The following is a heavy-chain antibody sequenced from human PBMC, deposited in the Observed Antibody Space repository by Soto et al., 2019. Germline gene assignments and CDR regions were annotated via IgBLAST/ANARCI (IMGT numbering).Heavy chain of an antibody. CDR3: ARGRSYSLDV. Sequence: EVQLVESGGGLLQPGGSLRLSCAVSGSTFSNDWMHWVRQAPGKGLVWVSHINSDGSSTNYADFVKGRFTIARDNAKNTVYLQMNSLRAEDTAVYYCARGRSYSLDVWGKGTTVTVSS. J-gene: IGHJ6*04. V-gene: IGHV3-74*01. CDR2: INSDGSST. CDR1: GSTFSNDW.